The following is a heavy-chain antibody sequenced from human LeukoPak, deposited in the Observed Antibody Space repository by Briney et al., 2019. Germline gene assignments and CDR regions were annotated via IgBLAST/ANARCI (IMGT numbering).Heavy chain of an antibody. CDR2: ISAYNDHT. CDR3: ARGQRALVGAIYYFDY. D-gene: IGHD1-26*01. J-gene: IGHJ4*02. CDR1: GYTFTSYG. Sequence: GASVKVSCKASGYTFTSYGISWVRQAPGQELEWMGWISAYNDHTNYAQKLQGRVTVTTDTSTSTAYMELRSLRSDDTAVYYCARGQRALVGAIYYFDYWGQGTLVTVSS. V-gene: IGHV1-18*01.